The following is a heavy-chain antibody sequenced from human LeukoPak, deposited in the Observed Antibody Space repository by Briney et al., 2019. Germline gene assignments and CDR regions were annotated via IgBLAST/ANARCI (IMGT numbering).Heavy chain of an antibody. CDR1: GFTFSSYS. V-gene: IGHV3-21*01. Sequence: GGSLRLSCAASGFTFSSYSMNWVRQAPGKGLEWVSSIGSSSSYIYYADSVKGRFTISRDNAKNSLYLQMNSLRVEDTAVYYCARKSVAGSLLGDLDYWGQGTLVTVSS. CDR2: IGSSSSYI. D-gene: IGHD6-19*01. CDR3: ARKSVAGSLLGDLDY. J-gene: IGHJ4*02.